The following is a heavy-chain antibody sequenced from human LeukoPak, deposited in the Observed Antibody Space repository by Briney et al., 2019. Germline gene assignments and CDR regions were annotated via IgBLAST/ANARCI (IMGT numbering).Heavy chain of an antibody. V-gene: IGHV3-9*01. CDR1: EFTFDDYA. CDR2: ISWNGGRI. Sequence: PGRSLRLSCAASEFTFDDYALHWVRQAPGKGLEWVSGISWNGGRIGYADSVKGRFTISRDNAKNSLYLEMNSLRGDDTAFYYCVRNNVKRTGPGVKDAFDIWGQGTMVTVSS. D-gene: IGHD2-8*01. J-gene: IGHJ3*02. CDR3: VRNNVKRTGPGVKDAFDI.